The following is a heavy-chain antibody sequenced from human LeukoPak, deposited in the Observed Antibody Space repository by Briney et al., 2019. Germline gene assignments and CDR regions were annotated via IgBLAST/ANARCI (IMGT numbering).Heavy chain of an antibody. J-gene: IGHJ4*02. D-gene: IGHD1-26*01. CDR2: ISYDGSNK. V-gene: IGHV3-30*18. Sequence: PGTSLRLSCAASGFTFSSHGMHWVRQAPGKGLEWVTFISYDGSNKYYGDSVKGRFIISRDNSKNTLYLQMNSLRAEDTAVYYCAKWSNSGSSKVIGYWGQGTLVTVSS. CDR1: GFTFSSHG. CDR3: AKWSNSGSSKVIGY.